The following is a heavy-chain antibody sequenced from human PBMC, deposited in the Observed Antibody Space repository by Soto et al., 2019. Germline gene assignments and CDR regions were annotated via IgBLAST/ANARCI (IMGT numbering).Heavy chain of an antibody. V-gene: IGHV3-33*01. CDR3: ARDGGYCGGDCYSEGFDY. CDR2: IWYDGSNK. Sequence: GGSLRLSCAASGFTFSSYGMHWVRQAPGKGLEWVAVIWYDGSNKYYADSVKGRFTISRDNSKNTLYLQMNSLRAEDTAVYYCARDGGYCGGDCYSEGFDYWGQGT. D-gene: IGHD2-21*02. J-gene: IGHJ4*02. CDR1: GFTFSSYG.